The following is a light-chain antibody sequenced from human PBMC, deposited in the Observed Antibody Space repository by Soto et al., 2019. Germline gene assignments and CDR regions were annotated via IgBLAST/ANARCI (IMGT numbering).Light chain of an antibody. J-gene: IGKJ1*01. CDR1: QSISSN. CDR3: QQSYSTACT. CDR2: AAS. Sequence: DIQMTQSPASLSASVGDRVTITCRASQSISSNLNWYQQKPGKDPKLLIYAASSLQSGVPSRFSGSGTGTDFTLTISSLQPEDVATNSSQQSYSTACTFGQGTKVEIK. V-gene: IGKV1-39*01.